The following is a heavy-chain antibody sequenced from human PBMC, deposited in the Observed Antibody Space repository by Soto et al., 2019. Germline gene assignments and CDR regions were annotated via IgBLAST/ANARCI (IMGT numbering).Heavy chain of an antibody. CDR2: ISAYNGDT. CDR1: GYTFTNYG. D-gene: IGHD2-15*01. V-gene: IGHV1-18*01. Sequence: ASVKVSCKASGYTFTNYGITWVRQAPGQGLEWMGWISAYNGDTNYTQRLQGRVTMTTDTSTSTAYMELSSLRSEDTAVYYCARGGYCSGGSCLTYYYYGMDVWGQGTTVTVSS. CDR3: ARGGYCSGGSCLTYYYYGMDV. J-gene: IGHJ6*02.